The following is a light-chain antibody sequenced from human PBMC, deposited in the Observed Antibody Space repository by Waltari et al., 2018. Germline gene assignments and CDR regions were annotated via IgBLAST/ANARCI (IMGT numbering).Light chain of an antibody. CDR1: QSVLYSANNKNY. Sequence: IVMTQPPASLAVSLAERATINCQSSQSVLYSANNKNYLAWFQQKPGQPPKLLIYWASTRETGVPDRFSGSGSGTDFTLIVSSLQAEDVAVYYCQQYHSIPYTFGQGTKLEIK. CDR2: WAS. CDR3: QQYHSIPYT. V-gene: IGKV4-1*01. J-gene: IGKJ2*01.